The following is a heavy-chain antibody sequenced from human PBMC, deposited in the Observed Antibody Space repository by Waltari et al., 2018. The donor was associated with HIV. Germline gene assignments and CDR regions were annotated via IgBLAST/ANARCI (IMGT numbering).Heavy chain of an antibody. J-gene: IGHJ5*02. Sequence: LQLQASGPGLLKSSETLSLTCTVSGGSITSSSFYWGCIRQPPGKGLEWIGSMAYSGSTYNNASRRSRLTISVDTSKNQLSLKLTSVTAADTAMYYCARSFSGYSNYFDPWGQGTLVTVSS. D-gene: IGHD4-4*01. CDR1: GGSITSSSFY. V-gene: IGHV4-39*01. CDR2: MAYSGST. CDR3: ARSFSGYSNYFDP.